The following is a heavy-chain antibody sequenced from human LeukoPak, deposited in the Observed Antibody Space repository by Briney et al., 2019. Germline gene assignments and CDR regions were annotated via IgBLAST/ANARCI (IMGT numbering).Heavy chain of an antibody. CDR3: ARVLSSGWTGFDP. CDR2: IYYSGTT. Sequence: PSETLSLTCTVSGGSISNYYWSWLRQPPGKGLEWIGYIYYSGTTNYNPSLKSRVTISVDTSKNQFSLKLSSVTAADTAVYYCARVLSSGWTGFDPWGQGILVTVSS. CDR1: GGSISNYY. J-gene: IGHJ5*02. D-gene: IGHD6-19*01. V-gene: IGHV4-59*01.